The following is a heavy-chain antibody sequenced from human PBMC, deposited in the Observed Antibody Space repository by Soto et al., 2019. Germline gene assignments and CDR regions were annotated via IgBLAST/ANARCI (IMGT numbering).Heavy chain of an antibody. Sequence: GGSLRLSCAASGFTFSSYSMNWVRQAPGKGLEWVSSISSSSSYIYYADSVKGRFTISRDNAKNSLYLQMNSLRAADTAVYYCARGNTVLRFLEWLPGEYYYYYMDVWGKGTTVTVSS. CDR2: ISSSSSYI. J-gene: IGHJ6*03. CDR3: ARGNTVLRFLEWLPGEYYYYYMDV. V-gene: IGHV3-21*01. CDR1: GFTFSSYS. D-gene: IGHD3-3*01.